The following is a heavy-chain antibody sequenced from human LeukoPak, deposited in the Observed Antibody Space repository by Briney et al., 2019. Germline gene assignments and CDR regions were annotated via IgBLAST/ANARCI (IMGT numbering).Heavy chain of an antibody. CDR1: GGSISSYY. Sequence: SETLSLTCTVSGGSISSYYWSWIRQPPGKGLEWIGYIYYSGSTNYNPSLKSRATISVDTSKNQFSLKLSSVTAADTAVYYCARDGYSGSYSHDAFDIWGQGTMVTVSS. V-gene: IGHV4-59*01. D-gene: IGHD1-26*01. CDR3: ARDGYSGSYSHDAFDI. J-gene: IGHJ3*02. CDR2: IYYSGST.